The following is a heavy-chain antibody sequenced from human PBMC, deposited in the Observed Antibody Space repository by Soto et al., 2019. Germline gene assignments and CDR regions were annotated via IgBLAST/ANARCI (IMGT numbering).Heavy chain of an antibody. CDR3: ARGSCSSTSCYARVHWFDP. Sequence: QVQLVQCGAEVKKPGASVKVSCKASGYTFTSYGISWVRQAPGQGLEWMGWISAYNGNTNYAQKLQGRVTMTTDTSTSTAYMELRSLRSDDTAVYYCARGSCSSTSCYARVHWFDPWGQGTLVTVSS. V-gene: IGHV1-18*01. CDR1: GYTFTSYG. D-gene: IGHD2-2*01. CDR2: ISAYNGNT. J-gene: IGHJ5*02.